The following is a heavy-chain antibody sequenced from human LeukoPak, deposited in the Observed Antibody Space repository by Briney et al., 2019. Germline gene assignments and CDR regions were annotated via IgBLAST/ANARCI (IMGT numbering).Heavy chain of an antibody. CDR2: INSDGSRT. V-gene: IGHV3-74*01. CDR1: GFTFSSYW. Sequence: PGGSLRLSCAASGFTFSSYWMHWVRQVPGKGLVWVSRINSDGSRTNYADSVRGRFTISRDNAKNTLYLQMNSLRAEDTAVYYCARARAGQWLVPYYFDYWGQGTLVTVSS. J-gene: IGHJ4*02. CDR3: ARARAGQWLVPYYFDY. D-gene: IGHD6-19*01.